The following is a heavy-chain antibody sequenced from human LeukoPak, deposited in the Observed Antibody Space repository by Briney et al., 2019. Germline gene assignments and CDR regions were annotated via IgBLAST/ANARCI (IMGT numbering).Heavy chain of an antibody. CDR2: IYYSGST. CDR1: GGSISSSSYY. CDR3: ARGTPPDPIAAAAGYFDY. V-gene: IGHV4-39*07. Sequence: SETLSLTCTVSGGSISSSSYYWGWIRQPPGKGLEWIGSIYYSGSTYYNPSLKSRVTISVDTSKNQFSLKLSSVTAADTAVYYCARGTPPDPIAAAAGYFDYWGQGTLVTVSS. D-gene: IGHD6-13*01. J-gene: IGHJ4*02.